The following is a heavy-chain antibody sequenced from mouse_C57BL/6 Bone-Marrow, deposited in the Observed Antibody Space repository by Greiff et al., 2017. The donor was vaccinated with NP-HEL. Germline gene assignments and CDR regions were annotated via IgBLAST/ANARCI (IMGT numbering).Heavy chain of an antibody. Sequence: QVQLKQPGAELVKPGASVKMSCKASGYTFTSYWITWVKQRPGQGLEWIGDIYPGSGCTNYNEKFKSKATLTVDKSSSTAYMQLSSLTSEDAAVYYCARENLYYWGQGTTLTVSA. V-gene: IGHV1-55*01. CDR3: ARENLYY. CDR2: IYPGSGCT. J-gene: IGHJ2*01. D-gene: IGHD6-2*01. CDR1: GYTFTSYW.